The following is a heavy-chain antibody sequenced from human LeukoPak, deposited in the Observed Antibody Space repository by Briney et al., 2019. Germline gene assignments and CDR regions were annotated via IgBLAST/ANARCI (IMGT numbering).Heavy chain of an antibody. D-gene: IGHD2-2*01. CDR1: GFTFSNYW. CDR2: IEQDGSEK. Sequence: GGSLRLACAASGFTFSNYWMSWVRQAPGKGLEWVANIEQDGSEKYYVDSVRGRFTISRDNAKNSLFLQMNTLRAEDTAVYYCARRRCSSTSCFFDYWGQGSLVTVSS. CDR3: ARRRCSSTSCFFDY. J-gene: IGHJ4*02. V-gene: IGHV3-7*03.